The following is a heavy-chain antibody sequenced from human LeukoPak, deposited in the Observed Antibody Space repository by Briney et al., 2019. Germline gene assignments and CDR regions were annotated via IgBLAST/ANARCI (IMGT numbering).Heavy chain of an antibody. CDR2: ISAYNGNT. J-gene: IGHJ6*04. CDR1: GYTFISYG. V-gene: IGHV1-18*04. Sequence: ASVKVSCKASGYTFISYGISWERQAPGQGLEWMGWISAYNGNTNYAQKLQGRVTVTTDTSTSTAYMELRSLRSDDTAVYYCARDMVVAATTEGYGMDVWGKGTTVTVSS. D-gene: IGHD2-15*01. CDR3: ARDMVVAATTEGYGMDV.